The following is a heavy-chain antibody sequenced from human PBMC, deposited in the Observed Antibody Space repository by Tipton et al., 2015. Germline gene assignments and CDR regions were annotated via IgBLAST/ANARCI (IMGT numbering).Heavy chain of an antibody. D-gene: IGHD6-13*01. CDR1: GGSFSDFY. Sequence: GLVKPSETLSLTCGVYGGSFSDFYWNWIRQTPGKGLEWIGEINHRGSTTHNPSLKSRVSMSVDTSKNQISLWMMSVTAADTAVYYCARGNANSSSWHFDFWGQGTKVIVSP. J-gene: IGHJ4*02. CDR3: ARGNANSSSWHFDF. CDR2: INHRGST. V-gene: IGHV4-34*01.